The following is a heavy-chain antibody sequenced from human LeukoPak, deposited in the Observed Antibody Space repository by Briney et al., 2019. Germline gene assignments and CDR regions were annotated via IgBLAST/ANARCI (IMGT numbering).Heavy chain of an antibody. D-gene: IGHD5-18*01. CDR3: AKDPPLIQVWHTALPEPYFDY. J-gene: IGHJ4*02. CDR1: GFTFSSYA. CDR2: ISASSGTI. V-gene: IGHV3-23*01. Sequence: GGSLRLSCAASGFTFSSYAMNWVRQSPGKGLEWVSAISASSGTIYYADSVRGRFTISRDNSNNTLYMQMNSLRAEDTAIYYCAKDPPLIQVWHTALPEPYFDYWGQGALVTVSS.